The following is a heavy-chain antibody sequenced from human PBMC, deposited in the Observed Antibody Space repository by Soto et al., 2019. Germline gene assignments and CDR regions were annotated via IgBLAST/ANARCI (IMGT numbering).Heavy chain of an antibody. Sequence: GGSLRLSCAASGFTFSSYAMSWGRQAPWKGLEWVSAISGSGGSTYYADSVKGRFTIPRDNSKNTLYLQMNSLRAEDTAVYYCAKDFWSGRFDYWGQGTLVTVSS. CDR3: AKDFWSGRFDY. CDR2: ISGSGGST. V-gene: IGHV3-23*01. J-gene: IGHJ4*02. D-gene: IGHD3-3*01. CDR1: GFTFSSYA.